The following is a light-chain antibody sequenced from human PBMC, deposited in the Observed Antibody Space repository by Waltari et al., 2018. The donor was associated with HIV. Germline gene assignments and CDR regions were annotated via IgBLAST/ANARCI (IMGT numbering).Light chain of an antibody. V-gene: IGKV3-20*01. CDR3: QQYGTSPRT. Sequence: ELVLTQYPGTLSLSPGERAHPPCRASHSVSTNYLAWYQQKSGQAPRLLIYGASTRATGVPDRFSGSGSVTDFTLIISRLEPEDSAVYYCQQYGTSPRTFGQGTKVEIK. CDR1: HSVSTNY. J-gene: IGKJ1*01. CDR2: GAS.